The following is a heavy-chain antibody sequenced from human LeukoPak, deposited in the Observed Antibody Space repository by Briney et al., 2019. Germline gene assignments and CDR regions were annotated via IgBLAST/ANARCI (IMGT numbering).Heavy chain of an antibody. CDR2: IYHSGST. CDR1: GGSISSGGYY. CDR3: ARHFWLSRWDQEDAFDI. Sequence: SQTLSLTCTVSGGSISSGGYYWSWTRQPPGKSLERIGYIYHSGSTYYNPSLKSRVTISVDRSKNQFSLKLSSVTAADTAVYYCARHFWLSRWDQEDAFDIWGQGTMVTVSS. V-gene: IGHV4-30-2*01. J-gene: IGHJ3*02. D-gene: IGHD3-3*02.